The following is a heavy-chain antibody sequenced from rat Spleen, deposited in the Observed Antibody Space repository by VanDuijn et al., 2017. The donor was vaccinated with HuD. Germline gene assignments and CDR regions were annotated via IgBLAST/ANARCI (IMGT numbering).Heavy chain of an antibody. J-gene: IGHJ2*01. CDR3: TTAGRWQPGNY. CDR2: ISYDGSST. D-gene: IGHD1-11*01. Sequence: EVQLVESAGGLLQPGKSLELSCTASGFTFSDYYMAWVRQAPTKGLEWVATISYDGSSTYYRDSVKGRFTISRDNAESTLYLQMDSLRSEDTATYYCTTAGRWQPGNYWGQGVMVTVSS. V-gene: IGHV5-20*01. CDR1: GFTFSDYY.